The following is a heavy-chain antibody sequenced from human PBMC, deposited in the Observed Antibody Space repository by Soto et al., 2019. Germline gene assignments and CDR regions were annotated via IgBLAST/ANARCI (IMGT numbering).Heavy chain of an antibody. CDR1: GGTFSSYA. CDR2: IIPIFGTA. CDR3: ARWRTVAHLHYYYGMDV. D-gene: IGHD4-17*01. J-gene: IGHJ6*02. Sequence: AASVKVSCKASGGTFSSYAISWVRQAPGQGVEWMGGIIPIFGTANYAQKFQGRVTITADESTSTAYMELSSLRSEDTAVYYCARWRTVAHLHYYYGMDVWGQGTTVTVSS. V-gene: IGHV1-69*13.